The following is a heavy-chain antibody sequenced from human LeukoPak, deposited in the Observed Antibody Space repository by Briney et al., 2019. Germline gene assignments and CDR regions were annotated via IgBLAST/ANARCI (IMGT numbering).Heavy chain of an antibody. V-gene: IGHV3-23*01. CDR2: ISGSGGST. D-gene: IGHD3-22*01. CDR1: GFTFSNAW. Sequence: LPGGSLRLSCAASGFTFSNAWMNWVRQAPGKGLEWVSAISGSGGSTYYADSVKGRFTISRDNSKNTLYLQMNSLRAEDTAVYYCAFYYYDSSGYPDDYWGQGTLVSVSS. J-gene: IGHJ4*02. CDR3: AFYYYDSSGYPDDY.